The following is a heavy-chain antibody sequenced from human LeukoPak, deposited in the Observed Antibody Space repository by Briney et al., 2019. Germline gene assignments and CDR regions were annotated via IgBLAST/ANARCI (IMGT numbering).Heavy chain of an antibody. V-gene: IGHV4-30-4*01. CDR3: ARGEDYGDTFDY. Sequence: ASQTLSLTCTVSGGSISSGDYYWSWIRQPPGKGPEWIGYIYYSGSTYYNPSLKSRVTISVDTSKNQFSLKLSSVTAADTAVYYCARGEDYGDTFDYWGQGTLVTVSS. J-gene: IGHJ4*02. CDR2: IYYSGST. D-gene: IGHD4-17*01. CDR1: GGSISSGDYY.